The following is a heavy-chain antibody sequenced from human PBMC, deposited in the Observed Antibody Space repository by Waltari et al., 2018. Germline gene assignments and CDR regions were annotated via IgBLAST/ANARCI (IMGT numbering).Heavy chain of an antibody. Sequence: QVQLQESGPGLVKPSETLSLTCAVSGYSISSGYYWGWIRQPPGKGLEWIGLIIHSGSTYYNPPLKSRVSISVDTSKNQFSLKLSSVTAADTAVYYCAKKGATIVDYWGQGTLVTVSS. CDR1: GYSISSGYY. D-gene: IGHD5-12*01. J-gene: IGHJ4*02. CDR3: AKKGATIVDY. CDR2: IIHSGST. V-gene: IGHV4-38-2*01.